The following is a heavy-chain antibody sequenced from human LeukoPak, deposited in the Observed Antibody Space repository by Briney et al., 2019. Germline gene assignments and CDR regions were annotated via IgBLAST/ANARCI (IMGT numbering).Heavy chain of an antibody. CDR1: GYTFTSYD. CDR3: ARANYDFWSGYPQNWFDP. D-gene: IGHD3-3*01. J-gene: IGHJ5*02. V-gene: IGHV1-8*01. Sequence: GASVKVSCKASGYTFTSYDINWVRQATGQGLEWMGWMNPNSGNTGYAQKFQGRVTMTRNTSISTAYMELSSLRSEDTAVYYCARANYDFWSGYPQNWFDPWGQGTLVTVSS. CDR2: MNPNSGNT.